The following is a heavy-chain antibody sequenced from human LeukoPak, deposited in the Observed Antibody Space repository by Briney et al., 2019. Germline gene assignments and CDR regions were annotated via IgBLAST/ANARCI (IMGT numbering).Heavy chain of an antibody. D-gene: IGHD1-26*01. V-gene: IGHV1-2*02. CDR1: GYTFTGYY. CDR2: INPNTGGT. CDR3: ARDPGSPWGGHYYYYMDV. J-gene: IGHJ6*03. Sequence: ASVKVSCKASGYTFTGYYLHWVRQAPGQGLEWMRWINPNTGGTNYAQKFQGRVTMARDTSISTAYMELIRLRSDDTAVYYCARDPGSPWGGHYYYYMDVWGKGTTVTVSS.